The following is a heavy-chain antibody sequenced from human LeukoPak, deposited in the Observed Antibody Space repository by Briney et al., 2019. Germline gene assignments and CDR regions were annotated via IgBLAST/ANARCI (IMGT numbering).Heavy chain of an antibody. V-gene: IGHV4-39*01. CDR1: GGSISSSSYY. CDR3: ARHSSDTVTSV. CDR2: IYYSGST. D-gene: IGHD4-17*01. Sequence: SETLSLTCTVSGGSISSSSYYWGWIRQHPGKGLEWTGSIYYSGSTYYNPSLKSRVTISVDTSKNQFSLKLSSVTAADTAVYYCARHSSDTVTSVWGQGTLVTVSS. J-gene: IGHJ4*02.